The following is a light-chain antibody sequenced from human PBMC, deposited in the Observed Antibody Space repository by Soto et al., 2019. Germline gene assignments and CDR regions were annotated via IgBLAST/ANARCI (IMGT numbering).Light chain of an antibody. CDR3: QQSYSTPLT. J-gene: IGKJ4*01. CDR1: QRINTY. V-gene: IGKV1-39*01. Sequence: DIHLSHSPASLSASVGDRVTITCRASQRINTYMNWYQHKPGKAPNLLIFPPSTLQSGVPSRFSGSGSGTDFTLTISSLQPEDFATYYCQQSYSTPLTFGGGTKVDIK. CDR2: PPS.